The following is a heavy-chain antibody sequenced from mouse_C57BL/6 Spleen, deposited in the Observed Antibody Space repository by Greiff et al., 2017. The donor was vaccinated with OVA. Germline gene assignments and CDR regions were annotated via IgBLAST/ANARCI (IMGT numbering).Heavy chain of an antibody. CDR2: INYDGSST. V-gene: IGHV5-16*01. Sequence: EVKLMESEGGLVQPGSSMKLSCTASGFTFSDYYMAWVRQVPEKGLEWVANINYDGSSTYYLDSLKSRFIISRDNAKNILYLQMSSLKSEDTATYYCARGGYDYDGLAYWGQGTLVTVSA. CDR3: ARGGYDYDGLAY. J-gene: IGHJ3*01. CDR1: GFTFSDYY. D-gene: IGHD2-4*01.